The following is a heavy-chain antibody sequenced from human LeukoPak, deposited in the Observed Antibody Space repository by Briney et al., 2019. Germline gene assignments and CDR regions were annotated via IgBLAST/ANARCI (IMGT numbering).Heavy chain of an antibody. CDR2: INHSGST. Sequence: SETLSLTCAVYGGSFSGYYWSWIRQPPGKGLEWIGEINHSGSTNYNPSLKSRVTISVDTSKNQFSLKLSSVTAADTAVYYCARRGDSSVWGQGTLVTVSS. CDR1: GGSFSGYY. V-gene: IGHV4-34*01. CDR3: ARRGDSSV. J-gene: IGHJ4*02. D-gene: IGHD5-18*01.